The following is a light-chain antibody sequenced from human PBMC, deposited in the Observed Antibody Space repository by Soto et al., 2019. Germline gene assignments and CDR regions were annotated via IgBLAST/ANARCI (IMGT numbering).Light chain of an antibody. CDR3: QQYNSYPWT. V-gene: IGKV1-5*01. CDR2: DAS. J-gene: IGKJ1*01. CDR1: QTISNW. Sequence: DIQMPQSPSTLSGSVGDRVTITCRASQTISNWLARYQQKPGKAPKLLIYDASSLESVVPSRFSGSGSGTEFTLTITSLQPDDFATYYCQQYNSYPWTFGQGTKVDI.